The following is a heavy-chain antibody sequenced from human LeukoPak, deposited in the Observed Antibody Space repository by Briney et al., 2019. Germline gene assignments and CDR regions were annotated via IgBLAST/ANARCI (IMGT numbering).Heavy chain of an antibody. CDR3: ARDRVRLNVGAFDI. J-gene: IGHJ3*02. CDR2: ISSSSSYI. CDR1: GFTFSSYS. V-gene: IGHV3-21*01. D-gene: IGHD1-26*01. Sequence: GGSLRLSCAASGFTFSSYSMNWVRQAPGKGLEWVSSISSSSSYIYYADSVKGRFTISRDNAKNSPYPQMNSLRAEDTAVYYCARDRVRLNVGAFDIWGQGTMVTVSS.